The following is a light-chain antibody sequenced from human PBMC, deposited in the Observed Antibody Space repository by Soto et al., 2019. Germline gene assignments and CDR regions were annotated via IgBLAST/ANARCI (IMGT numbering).Light chain of an antibody. CDR2: DAS. V-gene: IGKV3-11*01. Sequence: EIVLTQSPATLSLSPGERATLSCRANQTLNNYLAWFQQKPGQAPRLLIYDASTRAARIPVRFSGYGSGTEFTLTISSLQSEDFAVYYCQQYSDWPLTFGGGTKLEIK. J-gene: IGKJ4*01. CDR1: QTLNNY. CDR3: QQYSDWPLT.